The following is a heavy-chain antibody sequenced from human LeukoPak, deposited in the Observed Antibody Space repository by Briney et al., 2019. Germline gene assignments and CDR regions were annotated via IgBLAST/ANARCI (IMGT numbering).Heavy chain of an antibody. V-gene: IGHV3-30-3*01. Sequence: GRSLRLSCAASGFTFSSYAMHWVRQAPGKGLEWVAVISYDGSNKYYADSVKGRFTISRDNSKNTLYLQMNSLRAEDTAVYYCARDPRYSSGWYVSWFDPWGQGTLVTVSS. CDR3: ARDPRYSSGWYVSWFDP. CDR2: ISYDGSNK. D-gene: IGHD6-19*01. J-gene: IGHJ5*02. CDR1: GFTFSSYA.